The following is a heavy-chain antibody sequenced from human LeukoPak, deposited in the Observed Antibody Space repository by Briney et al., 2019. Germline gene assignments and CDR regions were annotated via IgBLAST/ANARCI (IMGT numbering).Heavy chain of an antibody. CDR1: GFTFSSYS. CDR2: ISSSSSYV. J-gene: IGHJ4*02. D-gene: IGHD3-22*01. Sequence: GGSLRLSCAAPGFTFSSYSMNWVRQAPGKGLEWVSSISSSSSYVYYADSVKGRFTISRDNAKNSLYLQMNSLRAEDTAVYYCARASEDYYDSSGYGNFDYWGQGTLVTVSS. CDR3: ARASEDYYDSSGYGNFDY. V-gene: IGHV3-21*01.